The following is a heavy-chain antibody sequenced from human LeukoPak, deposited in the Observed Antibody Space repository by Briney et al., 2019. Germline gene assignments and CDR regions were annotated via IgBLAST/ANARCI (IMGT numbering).Heavy chain of an antibody. CDR2: INPNSGGT. CDR3: ARIAAADLDFDY. J-gene: IGHJ4*02. V-gene: IGHV1-2*05. CDR1: GYTFTGYY. D-gene: IGHD6-13*01. Sequence: ASVKVSCKXSGYTFTGYYMHWVRQAPGQGLEWMGGINPNSGGTNYAQKFQGRVTMTRDTSISTAYMELSRLRSDDTVVYYCARIAAADLDFDYWGQGTLVTVSS.